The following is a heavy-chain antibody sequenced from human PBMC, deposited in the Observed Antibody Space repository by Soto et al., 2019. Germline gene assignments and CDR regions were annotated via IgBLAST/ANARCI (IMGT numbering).Heavy chain of an antibody. CDR1: GYTFTSYG. Sequence: QVQLVQSGAEVKKPGASVKVSCKASGYTFTSYGISWVRQAPGQGLEWMGWISAYNGNTNYAQKLQGRVTMTTDTSTSTAYMELRSLRSDDTAVYYCARDAKVRYSGSYYYCGMDVWGQGTTVTVSS. V-gene: IGHV1-18*01. J-gene: IGHJ6*02. D-gene: IGHD1-26*01. CDR3: ARDAKVRYSGSYYYCGMDV. CDR2: ISAYNGNT.